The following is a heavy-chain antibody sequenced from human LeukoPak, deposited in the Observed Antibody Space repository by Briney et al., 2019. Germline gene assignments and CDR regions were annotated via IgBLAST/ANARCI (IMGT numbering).Heavy chain of an antibody. CDR2: ISGSGAYT. D-gene: IGHD3-22*01. V-gene: IGHV3-23*01. Sequence: GGSLRLSCAASGFTFSNYAMTWVRQAPGKGLEWVSAISGSGAYTYYADSVKGRFTISRDKSQNTLYLQMNSLRAEDTAVYYCAKGSLSSGFNYYYYDLDVWGQGTTVTVSS. J-gene: IGHJ6*02. CDR1: GFTFSNYA. CDR3: AKGSLSSGFNYYYYDLDV.